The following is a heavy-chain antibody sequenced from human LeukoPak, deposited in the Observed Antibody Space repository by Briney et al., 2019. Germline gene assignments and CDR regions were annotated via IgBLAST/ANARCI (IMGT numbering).Heavy chain of an antibody. J-gene: IGHJ4*02. CDR1: GGSISSSSYY. CDR2: IYYSGST. D-gene: IGHD3-22*01. Sequence: PSETLSLTCTVSGGSISSSSYYWGWIRQPPGKGLEWIGTIYYSGSTYCNPSLKSRVTISLDTSKNQFSLWLSSVTAADTAVYYCASFYYESSGNYYVPFDYWGQGTLVTVSS. V-gene: IGHV4-39*01. CDR3: ASFYYESSGNYYVPFDY.